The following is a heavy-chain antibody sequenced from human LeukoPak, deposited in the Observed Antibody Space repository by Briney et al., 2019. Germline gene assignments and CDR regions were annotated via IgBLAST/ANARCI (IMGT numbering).Heavy chain of an antibody. J-gene: IGHJ5*02. D-gene: IGHD4-11*01. CDR1: GFTFRSYA. Sequence: PGGSLRLSCAASGFTFRSYAMNWVRQAPGKGLEWVSAISSSGSATYYADSVKGRFTISRDNSKNTVYLQMNSLRAEDTAVYYCAREQYSEGPWGQGTPVTLSS. V-gene: IGHV3-23*01. CDR3: AREQYSEGP. CDR2: ISSSGSAT.